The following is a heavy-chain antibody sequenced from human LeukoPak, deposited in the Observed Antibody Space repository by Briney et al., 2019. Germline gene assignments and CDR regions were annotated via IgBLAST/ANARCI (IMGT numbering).Heavy chain of an antibody. J-gene: IGHJ5*02. Sequence: ASVKVFCKASGYTFTGYYMHWVRQAPGQGLEWMGWINPNSGGTNYAQKFQGRVTMTRDTSISTAYMELSRLRSDDTAVYYCARDPRGSRRDWFDPWGQGTLVTVSS. V-gene: IGHV1-2*02. CDR3: ARDPRGSRRDWFDP. D-gene: IGHD3-10*01. CDR1: GYTFTGYY. CDR2: INPNSGGT.